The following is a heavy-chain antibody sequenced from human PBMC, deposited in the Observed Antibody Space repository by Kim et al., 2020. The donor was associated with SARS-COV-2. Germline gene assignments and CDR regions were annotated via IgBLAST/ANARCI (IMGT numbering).Heavy chain of an antibody. CDR3: SGKPQHHVWGGDRYFDS. CDR1: GGSFNGYY. V-gene: IGHV4-34*01. D-gene: IGHD3-16*02. J-gene: IGHJ4*02. CDR2: INHSGSN. Sequence: SETLSLTCAVYGGSFNGYYWRWIRQPPGKGLEWVGEINHSGSNSYNPSLKSRVNISVATSKNQFPRTLSYMTAADTAVYYCSGKPQHHVWGGDRYFDSWGQGTLVTVSS.